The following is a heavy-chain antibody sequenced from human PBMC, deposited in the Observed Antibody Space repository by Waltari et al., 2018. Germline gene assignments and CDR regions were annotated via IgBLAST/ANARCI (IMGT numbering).Heavy chain of an antibody. D-gene: IGHD3-3*01. J-gene: IGHJ4*02. V-gene: IGHV4-59*01. CDR2: IYYSGST. Sequence: QVQLQESGPGLVKPSETLSLTCTVSGGSISSYYWSWIRQPPGKGLEWIGYIYYSGSTNYNPSLKSRVTISVDTSKNQFSLKLSSVTAADTAVYYCARDGILGVVDWGQGTLVTVSS. CDR1: GGSISSYY. CDR3: ARDGILGVVD.